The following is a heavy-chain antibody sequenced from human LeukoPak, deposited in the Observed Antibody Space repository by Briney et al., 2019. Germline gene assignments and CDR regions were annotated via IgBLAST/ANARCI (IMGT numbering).Heavy chain of an antibody. Sequence: GGSLRLSCAASGFTFSSYAMSWVRQAPGKGLEWVSAISGSGGSTYYADSVKGRFTISRDNSKNTLYLQMNSLRAEDTAVYCCAKKPILGGNFDYWGQGTLVTVSS. J-gene: IGHJ4*02. CDR1: GFTFSSYA. CDR2: ISGSGGST. D-gene: IGHD1-26*01. V-gene: IGHV3-23*01. CDR3: AKKPILGGNFDY.